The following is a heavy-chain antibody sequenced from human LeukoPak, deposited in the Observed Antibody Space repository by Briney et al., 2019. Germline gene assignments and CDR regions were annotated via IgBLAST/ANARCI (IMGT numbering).Heavy chain of an antibody. D-gene: IGHD3-10*01. J-gene: IGHJ4*02. CDR2: IYYSGST. Sequence: SETLSLTCTVSGGSISSSSYYWGWIRQPPGKGLEWIGSIYYSGSTYYNPSLKSRVTISVDTSKNQFSLKLSSVTAADTAVYYCARSPSGSQRYYFDYWGQGTLVTVSS. V-gene: IGHV4-39*01. CDR3: ARSPSGSQRYYFDY. CDR1: GGSISSSSYY.